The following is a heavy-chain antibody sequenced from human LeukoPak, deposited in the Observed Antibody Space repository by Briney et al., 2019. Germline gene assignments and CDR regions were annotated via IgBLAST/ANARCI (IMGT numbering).Heavy chain of an antibody. CDR3: ARGGYYYLDV. V-gene: IGHV4-34*01. CDR1: GGSFSGYY. CDR2: IFHNGNT. Sequence: SETLSLTCAVYGGSFSGYYWSWIRQPPGKGLEWIAYIFHNGNTNYNPSLKSRVTISIDTSKNQFSLKLNSMTAADTAVYYCARGGYYYLDVWGKGTTVTVSS. J-gene: IGHJ6*03.